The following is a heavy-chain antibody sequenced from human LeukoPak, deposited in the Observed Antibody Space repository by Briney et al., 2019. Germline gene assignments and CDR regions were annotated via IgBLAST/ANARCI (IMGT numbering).Heavy chain of an antibody. CDR3: ATGLAVSNYDDSSLLL. CDR1: GYTFTSYY. Sequence: ASVKVSCKASGYTFTSYYMHWVRQAPGQGLEWMGIINPSGGSTSYAQKFQGRVTMTRDTSTSTVYMELSSLRSEDTAVYYCATGLAVSNYDDSSLLLWGQGTLVTVSS. CDR2: INPSGGST. V-gene: IGHV1-46*01. D-gene: IGHD3-22*01. J-gene: IGHJ4*02.